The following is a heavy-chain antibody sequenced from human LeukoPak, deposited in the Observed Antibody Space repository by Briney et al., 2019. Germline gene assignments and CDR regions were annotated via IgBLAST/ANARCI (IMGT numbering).Heavy chain of an antibody. D-gene: IGHD5-18*01. Sequence: SETLSLTCTVSGGSISSSSAYWGWIRQPPGKGLEWIGSIYYSKNPYYNPSLKSRVTISADTSQNQFTLTLGSVSATDTAVYYCVSPRGFSYGYFDYWGQGTLVTVSS. CDR3: VSPRGFSYGYFDY. CDR1: GGSISSSSAY. J-gene: IGHJ4*02. V-gene: IGHV4-39*01. CDR2: IYYSKNP.